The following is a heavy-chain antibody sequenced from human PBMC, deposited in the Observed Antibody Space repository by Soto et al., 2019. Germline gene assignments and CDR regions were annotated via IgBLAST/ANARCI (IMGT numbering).Heavy chain of an antibody. D-gene: IGHD6-6*01. V-gene: IGHV3-30-3*01. Sequence: GRSLRLSCAASGFKFMNYVFHWVRQAPGKGLEWVAVISYDGSNKYYADSVKGRFTISRDNSKNTLYLQMNSLRAEDTAVYYREQHREAPPAYYSGMDVWGQGTTVTVSS. CDR2: ISYDGSNK. CDR1: GFKFMNYV. J-gene: IGHJ6*02. CDR3: EQHREAPPAYYSGMDV.